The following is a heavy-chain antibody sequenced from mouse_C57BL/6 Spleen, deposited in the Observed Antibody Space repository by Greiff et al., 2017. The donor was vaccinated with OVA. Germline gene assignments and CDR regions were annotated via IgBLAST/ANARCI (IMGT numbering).Heavy chain of an antibody. CDR2: ISSGSSTI. CDR1: GFTFSDYG. Sequence: EVKVVESGGGLVKPGGSLKLSCAASGFTFSDYGMRWVRQAPEKGLEWVAYISSGSSTIYYADTVKGRFTISRDNAKNTLFLQMTSLRSEDTAMYYCSRRNTHNYYLDYWGQGTTLTVSS. J-gene: IGHJ2*01. V-gene: IGHV5-17*01. D-gene: IGHD1-3*01. CDR3: SRRNTHNYYLDY.